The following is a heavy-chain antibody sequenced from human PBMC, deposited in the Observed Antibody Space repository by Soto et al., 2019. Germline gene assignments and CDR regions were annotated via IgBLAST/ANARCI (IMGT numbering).Heavy chain of an antibody. CDR2: IYSGGST. V-gene: IGHV3-53*05. Sequence: PGGSLRLSCAASGFTVSSNYMSWVRQAPGKGLEWVSVIYSGGSTYYADSVKGRFSISRDSSKNALYLQMNSLRPEDTAVYYCAKEIRGWYEDSWGQGTLVTVSS. CDR1: GFTVSSNY. CDR3: AKEIRGWYEDS. J-gene: IGHJ4*02. D-gene: IGHD6-19*01.